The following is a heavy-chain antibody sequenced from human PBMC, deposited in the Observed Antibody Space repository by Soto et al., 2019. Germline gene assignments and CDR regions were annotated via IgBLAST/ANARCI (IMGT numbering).Heavy chain of an antibody. D-gene: IGHD2-2*01. Sequence: PWGSLRLSCAASGFTFSSYAMSWVRQAPGKGLEWVSAISGSGGSTYYADSVKGRFTISRDNSKNTLYLQMNSLRAEDTAVYYCATKGYCSSTSCYAYRAFDIWGQGTMVTVSS. J-gene: IGHJ3*02. CDR3: ATKGYCSSTSCYAYRAFDI. CDR2: ISGSGGST. CDR1: GFTFSSYA. V-gene: IGHV3-23*01.